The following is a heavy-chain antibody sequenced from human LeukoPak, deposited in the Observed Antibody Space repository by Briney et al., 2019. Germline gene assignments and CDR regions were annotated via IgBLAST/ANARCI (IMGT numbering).Heavy chain of an antibody. CDR2: MNPNNGNT. CDR3: ARLHWESGGIYFYYYMDV. Sequence: ASVKVSCKASGYIFTSYDINWVRQAPGQGLEWMASMNPNNGNTAYARKFQGRVTMTRNTSIGTAYLELSALRSEDTAVYYCARLHWESGGIYFYYYMDVWGKGTTVTVSS. D-gene: IGHD3-16*01. CDR1: GYIFTSYD. V-gene: IGHV1-8*01. J-gene: IGHJ6*03.